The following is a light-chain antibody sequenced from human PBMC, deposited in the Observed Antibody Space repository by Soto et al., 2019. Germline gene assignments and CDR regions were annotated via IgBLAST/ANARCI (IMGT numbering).Light chain of an antibody. CDR3: QTWGPGIRV. V-gene: IGLV4-69*01. CDR2: LNSDGSH. CDR1: SGHSSYA. J-gene: IGLJ2*01. Sequence: QSVLTQSPSASASLGASVKLTCTLSSGHSSYAIAWHQQQPEKGPRYLMKLNSDGSHSKGDGIPDRFSGSSSGAERYLTISHLQSEDESYYDCQTWGPGIRVFGGGTQLTVL.